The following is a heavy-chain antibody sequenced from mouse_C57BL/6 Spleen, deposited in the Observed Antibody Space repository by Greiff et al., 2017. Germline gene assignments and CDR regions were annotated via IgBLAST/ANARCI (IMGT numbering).Heavy chain of an antibody. Sequence: EVQVVESGGGLVKPGGSLKLSCAASGFTFSDYGMHWVRQAPEKGLEWVAYISSGSSTIYYADTVKGRFTISRDNAKNTLFLQMTSLRSEDTSMYYCAGRLDYYAMDYWGQGTSVTVSS. D-gene: IGHD4-1*01. J-gene: IGHJ4*01. CDR1: GFTFSDYG. V-gene: IGHV5-17*01. CDR2: ISSGSSTI. CDR3: AGRLDYYAMDY.